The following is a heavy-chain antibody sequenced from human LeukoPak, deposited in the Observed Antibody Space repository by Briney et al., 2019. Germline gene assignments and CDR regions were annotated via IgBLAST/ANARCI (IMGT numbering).Heavy chain of an antibody. CDR3: ARETYNFWSGYPDY. V-gene: IGHV4-34*01. CDR1: GGSFSGYY. CDR2: INHSGST. J-gene: IGHJ4*02. Sequence: KPSETLSLTCAVYGGSFSGYYWSWIRQPPGKGLEWIGEINHSGSTNYNPSLKSRVTISVDTSKNQFSLKLSSVTAADTAVYYCARETYNFWSGYPDYWGQGALVTVSS. D-gene: IGHD3-3*01.